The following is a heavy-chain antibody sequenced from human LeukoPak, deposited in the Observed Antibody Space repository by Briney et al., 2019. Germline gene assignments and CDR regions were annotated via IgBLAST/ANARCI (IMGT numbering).Heavy chain of an antibody. D-gene: IGHD3-22*01. CDR3: AKAKITLIVVANPNSGALDI. Sequence: GGSLRLSCAASGFTFRVYAMTWVRKAPGKGLEWVSDISGSGSSTYSADSVKGRFTISRDNSNNTLYLQMNSLRAEDTALYYCAKAKITLIVVANPNSGALDIWGQGTMVTVSS. CDR2: ISGSGSST. CDR1: GFTFRVYA. J-gene: IGHJ3*02. V-gene: IGHV3-23*01.